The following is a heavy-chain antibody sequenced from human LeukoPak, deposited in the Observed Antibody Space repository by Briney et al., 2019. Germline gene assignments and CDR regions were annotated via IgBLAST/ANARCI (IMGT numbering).Heavy chain of an antibody. CDR2: ISSSSSYI. J-gene: IGHJ4*02. V-gene: IGHV3-21*01. CDR3: ARDRRELLYYFDY. Sequence: GGSPRLSCAASGFTFSSYSMNWVRQAPGKGLEWVSSISSSSSYIYYADSVKGRFTISRDNAKNSLYLQMNSLRAEDTAVYYCARDRRELLYYFDYWGQGTLVTVSS. CDR1: GFTFSSYS. D-gene: IGHD1-26*01.